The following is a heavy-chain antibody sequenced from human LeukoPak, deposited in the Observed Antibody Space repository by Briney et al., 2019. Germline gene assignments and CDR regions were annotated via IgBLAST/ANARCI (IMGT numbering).Heavy chain of an antibody. CDR1: GFTFSSYW. V-gene: IGHV3-7*01. D-gene: IGHD3-3*01. CDR3: AGGPGFLIDC. CDR2: IDQDGSGK. Sequence: PGGSLRLSCVTSGFTFSSYWMSWVRQTPGKGLEWVANIDQDGSGKNYVDSVKGRLTISRDNAKNLLFLQMNSLRPEDTAVYYCAGGPGFLIDCWGQGTLVTASS. J-gene: IGHJ4*02.